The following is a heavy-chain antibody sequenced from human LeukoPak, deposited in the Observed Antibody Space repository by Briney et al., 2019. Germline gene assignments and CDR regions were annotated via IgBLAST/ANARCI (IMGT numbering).Heavy chain of an antibody. CDR1: GGSISSYY. CDR2: IYYSGST. CDR3: ARDRYYDSSGYYRFDY. J-gene: IGHJ4*02. D-gene: IGHD3-22*01. Sequence: SETLSLTCTVSGGSISSYYWSWIRQPPGKGLEWIGYIYYSGSTNHNPSLKGRVTISVDTSKNQFSLKLSSVTAADTAVYYCARDRYYDSSGYYRFDYWGQGTLVTVSS. V-gene: IGHV4-59*01.